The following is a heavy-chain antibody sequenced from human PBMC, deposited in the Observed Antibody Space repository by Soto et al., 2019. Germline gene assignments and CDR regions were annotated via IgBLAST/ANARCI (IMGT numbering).Heavy chain of an antibody. D-gene: IGHD3-16*01. CDR3: AKVDFGAMGD. CDR1: GFTFTNFA. J-gene: IGHJ4*02. V-gene: IGHV3-23*01. Sequence: EVQLLESGGGLIQPGGSLTLSCAGSGFTFTNFAMSWVRQAPGKGLEWVSTISGGGEVTFYADSVKGRFTISSDNSKNTVYLQMKSLRADDAAVYFCAKVDFGAMGDWGQGSLVTVSS. CDR2: ISGGGEVT.